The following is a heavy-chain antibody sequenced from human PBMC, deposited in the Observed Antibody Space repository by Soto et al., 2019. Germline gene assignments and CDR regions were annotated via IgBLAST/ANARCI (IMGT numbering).Heavy chain of an antibody. Sequence: GGSLRLSCAASGFTFDDYAMHWVRQAPGKGLEWVSGISWNSGSIGYADSVKGRFTISRDNAKNSLYLQMNSLRAEDTALYYCAKDILSDGSGSFDYWGQGTLVTVSS. J-gene: IGHJ4*02. CDR2: ISWNSGSI. CDR3: AKDILSDGSGSFDY. CDR1: GFTFDDYA. V-gene: IGHV3-9*01. D-gene: IGHD3-10*01.